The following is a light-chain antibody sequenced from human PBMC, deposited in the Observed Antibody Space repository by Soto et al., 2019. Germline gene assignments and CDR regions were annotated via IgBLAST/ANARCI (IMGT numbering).Light chain of an antibody. J-gene: IGKJ5*01. CDR3: QQYHRSSIT. V-gene: IGKV1-5*01. CDR2: DAS. CDR1: QSLNNE. Sequence: DIQMTQSPSTLSASVGDRVTITCRASQSLNNELAWYQQKPGKAPNLLMYDASTLERGLPSRFSGTGSGTEFTLTISSLQPDDFATYYGQQYHRSSITFGQGTRREIK.